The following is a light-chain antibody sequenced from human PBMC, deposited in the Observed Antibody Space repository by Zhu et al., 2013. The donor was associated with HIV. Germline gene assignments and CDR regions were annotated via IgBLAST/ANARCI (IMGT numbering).Light chain of an antibody. CDR2: AAS. J-gene: IGKJ2*01. CDR1: QSISSY. V-gene: IGKV1-39*01. Sequence: DIQMTQSPSSLSASVGDRVTITCRASQSISSYLNWYQQRPGKAPKLLIYAASSLQSGVPSRFSGSGSGTDFTLTISSLQPEDFATYYCQHDRRYTFGQGPSWRSN. CDR3: QHDRRYT.